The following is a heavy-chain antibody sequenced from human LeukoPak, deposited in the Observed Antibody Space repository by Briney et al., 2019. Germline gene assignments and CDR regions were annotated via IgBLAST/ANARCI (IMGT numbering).Heavy chain of an antibody. J-gene: IGHJ4*02. D-gene: IGHD3-9*01. CDR2: VSGGGGST. CDR3: ASGASADYDILTVYFNGYVDY. V-gene: IGHV3-23*01. CDR1: GYTFSSYA. Sequence: PGGSLRLSCAASGYTFSSYAMSWVRQAPGKGLEWVAAVSGGGGSTNYADTVKGRVTISRDNSKNTRYLQMNSLRVDDTAVYFCASGASADYDILTVYFNGYVDYWGQGTLVTASS.